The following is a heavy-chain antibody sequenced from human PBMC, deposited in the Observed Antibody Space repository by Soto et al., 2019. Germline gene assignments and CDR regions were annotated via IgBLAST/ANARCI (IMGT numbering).Heavy chain of an antibody. Sequence: ASVKVSCKASGGTFSSYAISWVRQAPGQGLEWMGIINPSGGSTSYAQKFQGRVTMTRDTSTSTVYMELSSLRSEDTAVYYCARCDDHYYYYYGMDVWGQGTTVTVSS. J-gene: IGHJ6*02. CDR3: ARCDDHYYYYYGMDV. V-gene: IGHV1-46*03. CDR1: GGTFSSYA. D-gene: IGHD1-1*01. CDR2: INPSGGST.